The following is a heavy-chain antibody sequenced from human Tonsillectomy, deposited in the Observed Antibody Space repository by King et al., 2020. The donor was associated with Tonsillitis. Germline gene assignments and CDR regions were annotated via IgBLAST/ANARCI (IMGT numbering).Heavy chain of an antibody. D-gene: IGHD3-22*01. CDR3: AKDPFQDYYESSGYYSFDY. CDR2: ISGSGGST. V-gene: IGHV3-23*04. CDR1: GFTFSSYA. Sequence: VQLVESGGGLVQPGGSLRLSCAASGFTFSSYAMSWVRQAPGKGLEWVSAISGSGGSTYYADSVKGRFTISRDNSKNTLYLQMNSLRAEDTAVYYCAKDPFQDYYESSGYYSFDYWGQGTLVTVSS. J-gene: IGHJ4*02.